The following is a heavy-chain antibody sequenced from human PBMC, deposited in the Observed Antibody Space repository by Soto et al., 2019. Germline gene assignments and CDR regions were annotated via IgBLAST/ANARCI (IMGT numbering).Heavy chain of an antibody. CDR1: GYTFTSYG. V-gene: IGHV1-18*01. Sequence: QVQLVQSGTEVKKPGASVKVSCKASGYTFTSYGVSWVRQAPGQGRERMGLISAYNGNTNYAQKLQGRVTMTTDTSTSTTYMELRSLRSDDTAVYYCARDRGLFGSGSYYNVGWFDPWGQGTLVTVSS. J-gene: IGHJ5*02. CDR3: ARDRGLFGSGSYYNVGWFDP. CDR2: ISAYNGNT. D-gene: IGHD3-10*01.